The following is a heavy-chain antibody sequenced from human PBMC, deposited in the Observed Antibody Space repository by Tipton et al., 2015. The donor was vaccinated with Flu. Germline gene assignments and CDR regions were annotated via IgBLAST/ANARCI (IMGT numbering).Heavy chain of an antibody. CDR2: IYYSGST. CDR3: ARDKRDYFGSGSYSD. Sequence: TLSLTCTVSGGSISSGTYYWSWIRQHPGKGLEWIGYIYYSGSTYYNPSLKSRVTMSIDTSKNHFSLRLSSVTAADTAVYYCARDKRDYFGSGSYSDWGQGTLVTVSS. CDR1: GGSISSGTYY. V-gene: IGHV4-31*03. D-gene: IGHD3-10*01. J-gene: IGHJ4*02.